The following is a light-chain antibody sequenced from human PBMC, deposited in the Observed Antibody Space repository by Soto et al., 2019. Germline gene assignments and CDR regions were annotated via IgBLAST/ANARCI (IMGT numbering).Light chain of an antibody. CDR1: QSVSRD. J-gene: IGKJ3*01. Sequence: DIVLTQSPATLSLSPGERATLSCRASQSVSRDFAWYQQKPGQAPRLLIYDASNRATGIPARFSGSGSGTDFTLTINSLQPEDFAVYYCQHRHNFGLGTKVDFK. V-gene: IGKV3-11*01. CDR3: QHRHN. CDR2: DAS.